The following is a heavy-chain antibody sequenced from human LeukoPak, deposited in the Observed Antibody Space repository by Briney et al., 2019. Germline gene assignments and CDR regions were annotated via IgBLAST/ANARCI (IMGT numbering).Heavy chain of an antibody. V-gene: IGHV3-7*05. Sequence: PGGSLRLSCAASGFTFSSYWMTWVRQAPGKGLEWVAKIKQDGSEKYYVDSVKGRFTISRDNAKNSLYLQMNSLGAEDTAVYYCARRGTSSWAHFDYWGQGTLVTVSS. CDR2: IKQDGSEK. D-gene: IGHD6-13*01. CDR3: ARRGTSSWAHFDY. CDR1: GFTFSSYW. J-gene: IGHJ4*02.